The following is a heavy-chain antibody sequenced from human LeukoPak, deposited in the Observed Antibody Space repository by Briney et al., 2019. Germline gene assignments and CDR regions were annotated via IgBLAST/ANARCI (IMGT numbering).Heavy chain of an antibody. D-gene: IGHD3-3*01. CDR2: IYYSGVT. CDR1: GGSVTSRNYY. V-gene: IGHV4-39*01. Sequence: SETLSLTCSVSGGSVTSRNYYWAWIRQPPGKGLEWSGSIYYSGVTYDNPSLKSRVTVSVDTSKNQFSVTLTSVTAADTAVYYCAMLSSDDFWSGPRWFDPWGQGTLVTVSS. CDR3: AMLSSDDFWSGPRWFDP. J-gene: IGHJ5*02.